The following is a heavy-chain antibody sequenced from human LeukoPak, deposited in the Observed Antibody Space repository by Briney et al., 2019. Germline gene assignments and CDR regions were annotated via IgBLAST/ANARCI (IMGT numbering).Heavy chain of an antibody. CDR1: SGSISSYY. CDR3: ARNLGYCSSTSCYPFDY. V-gene: IGHV4-59*01. Sequence: SETLSLTCTVSSGSISSYYWSWIRQPPGKGLDWIGYIYYSGSTNYNPSLKSRVTISVDTSKNQFSLKLSSVTAADTAVYYCARNLGYCSSTSCYPFDYWGQGTLVTVSS. J-gene: IGHJ4*02. D-gene: IGHD2-2*01. CDR2: IYYSGST.